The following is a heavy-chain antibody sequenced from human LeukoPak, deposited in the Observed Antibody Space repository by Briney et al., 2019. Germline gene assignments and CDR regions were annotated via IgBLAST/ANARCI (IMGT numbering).Heavy chain of an antibody. CDR3: ARDQVSIAGTGIDY. CDR2: ISSSGNSM. J-gene: IGHJ4*02. V-gene: IGHV3-11*04. Sequence: GGSLRLSCAASGFTFGDYYMSWIRQAPGKGLEWVSYISSSGNSMSYADSVKGRFTISRDNAKNSLFLQMNSLRAEDTAVYYCARDQVSIAGTGIDYWGQGTLVTVSS. D-gene: IGHD6-13*01. CDR1: GFTFGDYY.